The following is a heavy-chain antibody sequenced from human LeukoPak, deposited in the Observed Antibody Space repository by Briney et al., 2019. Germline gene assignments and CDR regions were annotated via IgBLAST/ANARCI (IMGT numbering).Heavy chain of an antibody. V-gene: IGHV4-34*01. CDR2: INRSGST. J-gene: IGHJ5*02. Sequence: SETLSLPCAVYGGSFRGYYWSWIRQPPGKALEWIGEINRSGSTNYNPSLKSRVTISVDTSKSQFSLKLSSVTAADTAVYYCARRGYCSSNSCYTSLPTNWFDPWGQGTLVTVSS. D-gene: IGHD2-2*02. CDR1: GGSFRGYY. CDR3: ARRGYCSSNSCYTSLPTNWFDP.